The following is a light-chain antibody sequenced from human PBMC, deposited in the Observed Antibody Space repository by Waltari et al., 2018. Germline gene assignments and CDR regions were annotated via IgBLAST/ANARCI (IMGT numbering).Light chain of an antibody. J-gene: IGLJ1*01. CDR3: NSRDSSGNHYV. CDR1: SLRSYY. V-gene: IGLV3-19*01. CDR2: GKN. Sequence: SSELTQDPAVSVALGQTVRITCQGDSLRSYYASRYQQKPGKAPVLVIYGKNNRPSGIPDRFSGSSSGNTASLTITGAQAEDEADYYCNSRDSSGNHYVFGTVTKVTVL.